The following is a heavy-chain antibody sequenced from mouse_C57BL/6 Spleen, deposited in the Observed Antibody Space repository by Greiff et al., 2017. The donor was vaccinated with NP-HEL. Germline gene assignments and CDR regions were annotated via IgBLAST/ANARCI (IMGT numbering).Heavy chain of an antibody. Sequence: QVQLQQPGAELVMPGASVKLSCKASGYTFNSYWMHWVKQRPEQGLEWIGEIDPSDSYTNYNQKFKGKSTLTVDKSSSTAYMQLSSLTSEDSAVYYCARSDGNYANYAMDYWGQGTSVTVSS. CDR3: ARSDGNYANYAMDY. CDR1: GYTFNSYW. J-gene: IGHJ4*01. V-gene: IGHV1-69*01. CDR2: IDPSDSYT. D-gene: IGHD2-1*01.